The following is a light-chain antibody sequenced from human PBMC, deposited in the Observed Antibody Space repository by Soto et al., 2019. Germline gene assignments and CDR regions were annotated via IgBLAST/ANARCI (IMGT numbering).Light chain of an antibody. CDR3: QQYNYYPYT. V-gene: IGKV1-5*01. CDR1: QSIITW. J-gene: IGKJ2*01. CDR2: GAS. Sequence: DIQMTQSPSTLSASVGDRVTITCRASQSIITWLAWYHQKPGKAPKLLISGASSLESGVPSRFSGSGSGTEFSLAINSLQPDDFATYYCQQYNYYPYTFGEGTKLEIK.